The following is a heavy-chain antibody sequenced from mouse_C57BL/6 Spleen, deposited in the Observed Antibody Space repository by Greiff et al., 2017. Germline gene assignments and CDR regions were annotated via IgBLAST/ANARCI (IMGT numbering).Heavy chain of an antibody. CDR2: IDPSDSYT. D-gene: IGHD1-1*01. CDR3: AITTVVATDYYAMDY. J-gene: IGHJ4*01. CDR1: GYTFTSYW. V-gene: IGHV1-59*01. Sequence: QVQLQQPGAELVRPGTSVKLSCKASGYTFTSYWMHWVKQRPGQGLEWIGVIDPSDSYTNYNQKFKGKATLTVGTSSSTAYMQLSSLTSEDSAVYYCAITTVVATDYYAMDYWGQGTSVTVSS.